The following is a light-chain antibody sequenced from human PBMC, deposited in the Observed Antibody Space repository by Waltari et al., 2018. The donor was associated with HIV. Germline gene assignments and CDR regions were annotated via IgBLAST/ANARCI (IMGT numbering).Light chain of an antibody. V-gene: IGLV1-47*01. CDR2: RNN. CDR1: SSNIGSNY. J-gene: IGLJ3*02. CDR3: ATWDDSLNVV. Sequence: QSVLTQPPSASGTPGQRVTISCSGSSSNIGSNYVYWYQQLPGTAPKLLFYRNNQRPSGVPDRFSGSKSGTSASLAFSGLRSEDEADYYCATWDDSLNVVFGGGTKLTVL.